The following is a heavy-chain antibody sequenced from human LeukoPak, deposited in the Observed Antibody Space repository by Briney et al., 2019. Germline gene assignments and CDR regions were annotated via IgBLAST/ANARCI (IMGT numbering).Heavy chain of an antibody. Sequence: SETLSLTCAVYGGSFSGYYWSWIRQPPGKGLEWIGEINHSGSTNYNPSLKSRVTISVDTSKNQFSLKLSSVTAADTAVYYCARGHSFFSIVVVVAATLYFDYWGQGTLVTVSS. D-gene: IGHD2-15*01. CDR3: ARGHSFFSIVVVVAATLYFDY. CDR1: GGSFSGYY. J-gene: IGHJ4*02. CDR2: INHSGST. V-gene: IGHV4-34*01.